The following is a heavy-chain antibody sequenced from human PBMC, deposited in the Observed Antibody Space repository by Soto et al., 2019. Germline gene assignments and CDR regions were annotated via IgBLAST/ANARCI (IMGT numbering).Heavy chain of an antibody. V-gene: IGHV3-30*18. CDR2: ISYDGSNK. D-gene: IGHD3-3*01. CDR3: AKDCIYDLGSGMDV. CDR1: GLSFSSYG. J-gene: IGHJ6*02. Sequence: GGSLRLSCAASGLSFSSYGMHWVRQAPGKGLEWVAVISYDGSNKYYADSVKGRFTISRDNSKNTLYLQMNSLRAEDTAVYYCAKDCIYDLGSGMDVWGQGTTVTVSS.